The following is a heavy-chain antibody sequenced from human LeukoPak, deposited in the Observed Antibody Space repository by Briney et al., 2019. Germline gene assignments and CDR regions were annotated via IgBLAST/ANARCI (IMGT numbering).Heavy chain of an antibody. Sequence: GGSLRLSCAASGFIFSDYYMSWMRQAPGKGLEWLSYIDGSSSRANYADSVKGRFTISRDNVKNSLYLQMNSLRAEDTAVYYCARVATMVRVPLDALDIWGQGSMVSVSS. CDR1: GFIFSDYY. CDR3: ARVATMVRVPLDALDI. V-gene: IGHV3-11*06. J-gene: IGHJ3*02. D-gene: IGHD3-10*01. CDR2: IDGSSSRA.